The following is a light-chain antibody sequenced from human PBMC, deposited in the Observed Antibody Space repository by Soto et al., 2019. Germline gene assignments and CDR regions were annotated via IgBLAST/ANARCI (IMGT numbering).Light chain of an antibody. V-gene: IGLV1-51*01. CDR3: GTWDSSLSAGYV. CDR2: DNN. Sequence: QSVLTQPPSVSAAPGQKVTISCSGSSSNIGNNYVSWYQQPPGTAPKLLIYDNNKRPSGIPDRFSGSKPGTSATLGITGLQTGDEADYYCGTWDSSLSAGYVFGTGTKVTVL. J-gene: IGLJ1*01. CDR1: SSNIGNNY.